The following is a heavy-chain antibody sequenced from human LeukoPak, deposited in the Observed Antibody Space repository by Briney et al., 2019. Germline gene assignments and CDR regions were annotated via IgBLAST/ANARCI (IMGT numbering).Heavy chain of an antibody. V-gene: IGHV4-59*01. Sequence: SETLSLTCTVSGGSISNYYWSWIRQPPGKGLEWIGYTYYSGSTNYNPSLKSRVTISVDTSKNQFSLKLSSVTAADTAVYYCARSSPDGSGSYYADYWGQGTLVTVSS. CDR2: TYYSGST. CDR1: GGSISNYY. CDR3: ARSSPDGSGSYYADY. D-gene: IGHD3-10*01. J-gene: IGHJ4*02.